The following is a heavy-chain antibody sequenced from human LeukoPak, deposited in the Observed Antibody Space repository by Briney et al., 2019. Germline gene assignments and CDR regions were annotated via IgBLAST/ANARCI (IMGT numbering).Heavy chain of an antibody. D-gene: IGHD2-2*01. J-gene: IGHJ4*02. CDR3: AKDLFACSSTSCYSQSH. CDR2: ISGSGGST. V-gene: IGHV3-23*01. Sequence: PGGSLRLSCAASGITFSSYGMSWVRQAPGKGLEWVSAISGSGGSTYYADSVKGRFTISRDNSKNTLYLQMNSLRAEDTAVYYCAKDLFACSSTSCYSQSHWGQGTLVTVSS. CDR1: GITFSSYG.